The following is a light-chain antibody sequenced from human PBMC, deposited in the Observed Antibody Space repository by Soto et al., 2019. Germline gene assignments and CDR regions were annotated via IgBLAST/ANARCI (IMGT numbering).Light chain of an antibody. CDR1: TSDVGSYNR. Sequence: QSALTQPPSVSGSPEQSGALSFTGTTSDVGSYNRVSWYQQPPGAAPKLMIYEVSNRPSGVPDRFSGSKAGNTSSLTISGLKSEDEADYSCHSYTGSSTYVFGTGTKLTVL. J-gene: IGLJ1*01. CDR3: HSYTGSSTYV. V-gene: IGLV2-18*02. CDR2: EVS.